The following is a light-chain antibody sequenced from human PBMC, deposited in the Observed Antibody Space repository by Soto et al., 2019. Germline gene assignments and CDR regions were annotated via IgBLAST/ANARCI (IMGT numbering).Light chain of an antibody. CDR3: QQSYNPPIT. J-gene: IGKJ5*01. CDR2: AAS. CDR1: QSITSY. Sequence: IHMTQSPSTLPASVGYIVTITCRASQSITSYLNWYQQRPGKAPRLLIYAASSLQSGVPSRFSGSGSGTDFTLTFSSLQPEDFATYFCQQSYNPPITFGQGTRLEIK. V-gene: IGKV1-39*01.